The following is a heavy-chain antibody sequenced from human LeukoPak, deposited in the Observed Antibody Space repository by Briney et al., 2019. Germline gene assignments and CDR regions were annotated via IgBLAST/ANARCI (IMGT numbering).Heavy chain of an antibody. J-gene: IGHJ4*02. Sequence: PGGSLRLSCAASGFTFSSYSMNWVRQAPGKGLEWVSSISSSSSYIYYADSVKGRFTISRDNAKNSLYLQMNSLRAEDTAVYYCARDLCTSCYYFDYWGQGTLVTVSS. CDR3: ARDLCTSCYYFDY. V-gene: IGHV3-21*01. D-gene: IGHD2-2*01. CDR2: ISSSSSYI. CDR1: GFTFSSYS.